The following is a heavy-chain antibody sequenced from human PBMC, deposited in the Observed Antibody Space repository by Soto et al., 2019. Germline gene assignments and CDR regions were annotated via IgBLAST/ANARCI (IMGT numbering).Heavy chain of an antibody. CDR2: ISGSGGST. CDR3: AKQRGIWFRGVIDWFDP. J-gene: IGHJ5*02. CDR1: GFTFSSYA. D-gene: IGHD3-16*02. Sequence: GGSLRLSCAASGFTFSSYAMSWVRQAPGKGLEWVSAISGSGGSTYYADSVKGRFTISRDNSKNTLYLQMNSLRAEDTAVYYCAKQRGIWFRGVIDWFDPWGQGTLVTVSS. V-gene: IGHV3-23*01.